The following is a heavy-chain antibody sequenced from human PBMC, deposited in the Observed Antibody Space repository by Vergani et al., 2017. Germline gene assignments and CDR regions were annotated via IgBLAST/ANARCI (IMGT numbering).Heavy chain of an antibody. CDR1: GFTFSSYA. J-gene: IGHJ4*02. Sequence: EVQLLESGGGLVQPGGSLRLSCAASGFTFSSYAMSWVRQAPGKGLEWVSAISGSGGSTYYADSVKGRFTISRDNSKNTLYLQMNSLRAEDTAVYYCAREVPCTTTRCGYFDYWGQGTLVTVSS. CDR2: ISGSGGST. CDR3: AREVPCTTTRCGYFDY. V-gene: IGHV3-23*01. D-gene: IGHD2/OR15-2a*01.